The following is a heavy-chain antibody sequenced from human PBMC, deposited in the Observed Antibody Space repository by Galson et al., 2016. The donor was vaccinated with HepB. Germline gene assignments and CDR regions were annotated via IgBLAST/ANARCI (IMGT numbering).Heavy chain of an antibody. CDR1: GFSFSQTW. V-gene: IGHV3-74*01. Sequence: SLRLSCAASGFSFSQTWMRWVRKVSGKGLEWVSRIHSDAINTHYADSVKGRFTISRDNAKNTLYLQMNRLRVEDTAVYYCERDWYNAVDYWGQGNPVTVSS. CDR3: ERDWYNAVDY. J-gene: IGHJ4*02. D-gene: IGHD1-14*01. CDR2: IHSDAINT.